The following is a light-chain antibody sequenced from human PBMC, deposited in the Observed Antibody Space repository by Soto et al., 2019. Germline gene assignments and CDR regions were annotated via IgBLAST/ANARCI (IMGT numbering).Light chain of an antibody. CDR1: SSDVGGYNY. CDR2: EVS. Sequence: QSALTQPASVSGSPGQSITISCTGTSSDVGGYNYVSWYQQHPGKAPKLMIYEVSNRPSGVPDRLSGSRSGTSASLAITGLQAEDEADYYCQSYDSSLNGWVFGGGTKLTVL. J-gene: IGLJ3*02. CDR3: QSYDSSLNGWV. V-gene: IGLV2-14*01.